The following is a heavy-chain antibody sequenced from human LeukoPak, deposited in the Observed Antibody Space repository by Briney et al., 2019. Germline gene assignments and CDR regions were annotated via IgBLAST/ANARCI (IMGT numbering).Heavy chain of an antibody. CDR3: ARSPPMVRGVYYFDY. CDR1: GGSIINYY. CDR2: IYYGGST. Sequence: PSETLSLTCTVSGGSIINYYWSWIRQPPGKGLEWMGYIYYGGSTNYNPSLKSRVTISVDTSKNQFSLKLSSVTAADTAVYYCARSPPMVRGVYYFDYWGQGTLVTVSS. D-gene: IGHD3-10*01. V-gene: IGHV4-59*01. J-gene: IGHJ4*02.